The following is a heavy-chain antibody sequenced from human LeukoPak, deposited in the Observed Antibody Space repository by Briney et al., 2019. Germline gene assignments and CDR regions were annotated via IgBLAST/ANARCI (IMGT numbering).Heavy chain of an antibody. CDR1: GGSISSGGYY. CDR3: AREGYSSSWFYFDY. D-gene: IGHD6-13*01. Sequence: SETLSLTCTVSGGSISSGGYYWSWIRQPPGKGLEWIGEINHSGSTNYNPSLKSRVTISVDTSRTQFSLKLSSVTAADTAVYYCAREGYSSSWFYFDYWGQGTLVTVSS. CDR2: INHSGST. V-gene: IGHV4-39*07. J-gene: IGHJ4*02.